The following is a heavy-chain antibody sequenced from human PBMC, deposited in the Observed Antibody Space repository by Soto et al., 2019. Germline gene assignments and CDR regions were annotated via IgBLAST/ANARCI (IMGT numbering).Heavy chain of an antibody. CDR1: GGSISSSNW. J-gene: IGHJ4*02. V-gene: IGHV4-4*02. D-gene: IGHD6-19*01. CDR3: ARDEGTASGWSMGDY. CDR2: IYHSGST. Sequence: PSETLSLTCAVSGGSISSSNWWSWVRQPPGKGLEWIGEIYHSGSTNYNPSLKGRFTISRDDSKNTLYLQMNSLRAEDTAVYYCARDEGTASGWSMGDYWGQGTLVTVSS.